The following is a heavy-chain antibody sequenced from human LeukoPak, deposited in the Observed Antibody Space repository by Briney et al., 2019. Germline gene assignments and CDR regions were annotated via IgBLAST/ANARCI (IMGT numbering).Heavy chain of an antibody. J-gene: IGHJ4*02. CDR3: EKDRGDCSSTSCYLSD. CDR1: GFTFSSYA. CDR2: ISTTGGGT. Sequence: GGSLRLSCAASGFTFSSYAMTWVRQAPGKGLEWLSAISTTGGGTYYADSVKGRFTISRDHSKNTLYLQMNSLRAEDTAVYSCEKDRGDCSSTSCYLSDWGQGTLVTVSS. V-gene: IGHV3-23*01. D-gene: IGHD2-2*01.